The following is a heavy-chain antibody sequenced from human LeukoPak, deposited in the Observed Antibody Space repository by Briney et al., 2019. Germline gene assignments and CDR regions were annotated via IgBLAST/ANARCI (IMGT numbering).Heavy chain of an antibody. CDR1: GYTFTSYY. CDR2: INPSGDTK. V-gene: IGHV1-46*01. Sequence: GASVKVSCKASGYTFTSYYMHWVRQAPGQGLEWMGIINPSGDTKDYAQKFQGRVTTTRDTSTSTVYMELSSLRFEDTAVYYCARVPGLRYFDWLWAPDSDAFDIWGQGTMVTVSS. CDR3: ARVPGLRYFDWLWAPDSDAFDI. D-gene: IGHD3-9*01. J-gene: IGHJ3*02.